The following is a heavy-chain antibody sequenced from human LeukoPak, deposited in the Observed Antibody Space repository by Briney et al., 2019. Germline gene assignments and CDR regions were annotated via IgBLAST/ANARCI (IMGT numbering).Heavy chain of an antibody. Sequence: NPSETLSLTCTVSGGSISSYYLSWIRQPPGKGLEWIGYIYYSGSTNYNPSLKSRVTISVDTSKNQFSLKLSSVTAADTAVYYCARCLGDYGSGYFDYWGQGTLVTVSS. V-gene: IGHV4-59*01. J-gene: IGHJ4*02. CDR1: GGSISSYY. CDR3: ARCLGDYGSGYFDY. CDR2: IYYSGST. D-gene: IGHD3-10*01.